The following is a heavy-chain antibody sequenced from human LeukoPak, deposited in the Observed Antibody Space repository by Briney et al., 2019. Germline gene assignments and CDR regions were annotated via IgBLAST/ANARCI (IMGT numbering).Heavy chain of an antibody. Sequence: PSETLSLTCTVSGGSISSSSYYWGWIRQPPGKWLEWIGSIFYSGRTYYNPSLKSRVTMSVDTSKNQFSLRLSSVNAADTAVYYCERDILATSIAAPYYWGQGTLVTVSS. CDR2: IFYSGRT. V-gene: IGHV4-39*07. D-gene: IGHD6-13*01. J-gene: IGHJ4*02. CDR3: ERDILATSIAAPYY. CDR1: GGSISSSSYY.